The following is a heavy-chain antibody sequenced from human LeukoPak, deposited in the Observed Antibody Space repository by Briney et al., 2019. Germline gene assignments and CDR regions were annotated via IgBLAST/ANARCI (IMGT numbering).Heavy chain of an antibody. V-gene: IGHV4-34*01. CDR1: GGSFSDHY. CDR2: INHGGFA. Sequence: SETLSLTCAVYGGSFSDHYWTWLRQPPGGGLEWMGEINHGGFATYNPSIKSRVTISVDTSKNHFSLKLTSVTAADTAVYYCARSTYYDFIWESYQINYYYMDVWGKGTTVIVTS. CDR3: ARSTYYDFIWESYQINYYYMDV. J-gene: IGHJ6*03. D-gene: IGHD3-16*02.